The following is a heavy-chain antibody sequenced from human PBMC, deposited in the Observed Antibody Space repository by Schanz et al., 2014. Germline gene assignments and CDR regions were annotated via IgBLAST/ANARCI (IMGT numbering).Heavy chain of an antibody. CDR1: GFTFSRYW. D-gene: IGHD6-13*01. J-gene: IGHJ5*02. CDR3: ARGGGAAAST. V-gene: IGHV3-66*01. Sequence: EVQLVESGGGLVQPGGSLRLCCVASGFTFSRYWMTWVRQAPGKGLEWVSINSGGSTFYADSVKGRFTISRDNSKNTLYLQMNSLRAEDPAVYYCARGGGAAASTWGQGTLVTVSS. CDR2: INSGGST.